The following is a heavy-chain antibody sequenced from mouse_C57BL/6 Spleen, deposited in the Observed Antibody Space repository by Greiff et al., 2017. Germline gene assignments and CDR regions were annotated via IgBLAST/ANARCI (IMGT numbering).Heavy chain of an antibody. CDR1: GFTFSDYR. D-gene: IGHD1-1*01. J-gene: IGHJ1*03. CDR3: ARRGITTVVGGFDV. Sequence: EVQRVESGGGLVKRGGSLKLSCAASGFTFSDYRMHWVRQAPEKGLEWVAYISSGSSTIYYADTVKGRFTISRDNAKNTLFLQMTSLRSEDTAMYYCARRGITTVVGGFDVWGTGTTVTVSS. V-gene: IGHV5-17*01. CDR2: ISSGSSTI.